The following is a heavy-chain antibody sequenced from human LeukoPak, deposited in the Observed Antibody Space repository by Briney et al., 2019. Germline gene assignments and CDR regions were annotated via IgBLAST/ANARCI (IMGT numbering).Heavy chain of an antibody. Sequence: AGGSLRLSCAASGFTFSSYWMSWVRQAPGKGLEWVANIKQDGSEKYYVASVKGRFTISRDNAKNSLYLQMNSLRAEDTAVYYCARAAVVVPAAKAGWYYYYYMDVWGKGTTVTVSS. J-gene: IGHJ6*03. D-gene: IGHD2-2*01. CDR1: GFTFSSYW. V-gene: IGHV3-7*01. CDR2: IKQDGSEK. CDR3: ARAAVVVPAAKAGWYYYYYMDV.